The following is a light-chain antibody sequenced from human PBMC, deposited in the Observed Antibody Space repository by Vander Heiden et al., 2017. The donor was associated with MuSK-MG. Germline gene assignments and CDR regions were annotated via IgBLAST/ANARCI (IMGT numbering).Light chain of an antibody. CDR3: QQDNTWHMSN. Sequence: EIVMTQSPATLSVSPGERATLSCRASQSVSSNLAWYQQKPGQAPRLLIYGASTRATGIPDRFSGSGYGTEFTLTSSSRQYEDFAVYYWQQDNTWHMSNVGQGTKLEIK. CDR1: QSVSSN. CDR2: GAS. J-gene: IGKJ2*01. V-gene: IGKV3-15*01.